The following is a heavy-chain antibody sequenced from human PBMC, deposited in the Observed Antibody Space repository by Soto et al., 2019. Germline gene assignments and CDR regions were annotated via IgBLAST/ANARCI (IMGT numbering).Heavy chain of an antibody. Sequence: TLSLTCAVYGGSFSGYYWSWIRQPPGKGLEWIGEINHSGSTNYNPSLKSRVTISVDTSKNQFSLKLSSVTAADTAVYYCARGIQLWPRYYYGMDVWGQGTTVTVSS. J-gene: IGHJ6*02. CDR2: INHSGST. CDR1: GGSFSGYY. V-gene: IGHV4-34*01. D-gene: IGHD5-18*01. CDR3: ARGIQLWPRYYYGMDV.